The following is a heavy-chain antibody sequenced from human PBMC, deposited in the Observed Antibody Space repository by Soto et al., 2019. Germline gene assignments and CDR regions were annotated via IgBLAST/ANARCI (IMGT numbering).Heavy chain of an antibody. CDR3: ARGWSGLVIIRFDP. Sequence: LALTCAVYGVSFIGYYWSWIRQPPGKGLEWIGEVNHSGSTNYNPSLKSRVTISVDTSKNQFSLKLSSVTAADTTVYYCARGWSGLVIIRFDPWGQGTLVTV. CDR1: GVSFIGYY. D-gene: IGHD3-9*01. V-gene: IGHV4-34*01. CDR2: VNHSGST. J-gene: IGHJ5*02.